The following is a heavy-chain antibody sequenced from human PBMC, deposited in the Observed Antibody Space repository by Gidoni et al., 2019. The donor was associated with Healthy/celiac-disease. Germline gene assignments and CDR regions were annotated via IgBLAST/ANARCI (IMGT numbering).Heavy chain of an antibody. Sequence: QVQLVESGGGVVQPGRSLRLSCAASGFTFSSYGMHWVRQAPGKGLEWVAVIWYDGSNKYYADSVKGRFTISRDNSKNTLYLQMNSLRAEDTAVYYCARDMAYCGGDCYSVGFDYWGQGTLVTVSS. V-gene: IGHV3-33*01. CDR1: GFTFSSYG. J-gene: IGHJ4*02. CDR3: ARDMAYCGGDCYSVGFDY. D-gene: IGHD2-21*02. CDR2: IWYDGSNK.